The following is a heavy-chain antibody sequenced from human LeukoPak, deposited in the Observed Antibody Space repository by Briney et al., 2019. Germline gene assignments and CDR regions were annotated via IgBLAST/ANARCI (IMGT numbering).Heavy chain of an antibody. CDR2: IYYSGST. D-gene: IGHD3-10*01. CDR3: ARDSMVRGVIISYFDY. CDR1: GGSISSGGYY. V-gene: IGHV4-31*03. J-gene: IGHJ4*02. Sequence: SETLSLTCTVSGGSISSGGYYWSWIRQHPGKGLEWIGYIYYSGSTYYNPSLKSRVTISVDTSKNQFSLKLSSVTAADTAVYYCARDSMVRGVIISYFDYWGQGTLVTVSS.